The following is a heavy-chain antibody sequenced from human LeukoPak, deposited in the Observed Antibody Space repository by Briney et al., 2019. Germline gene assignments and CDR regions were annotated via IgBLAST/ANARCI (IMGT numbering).Heavy chain of an antibody. V-gene: IGHV3-7*01. D-gene: IGHD5-18*01. CDR1: GITPSSYW. CDR2: INQDGSDK. Sequence: TGGSLRLSCAGSGITPSSYWINWVRQAPGKGLEWVASINQDGSDKYYVDSVRGRFTISRDNAKNSLYLQMNSLRVDDTAVYYCTRDRQLSLWGQGTLVTVSS. J-gene: IGHJ4*02. CDR3: TRDRQLSL.